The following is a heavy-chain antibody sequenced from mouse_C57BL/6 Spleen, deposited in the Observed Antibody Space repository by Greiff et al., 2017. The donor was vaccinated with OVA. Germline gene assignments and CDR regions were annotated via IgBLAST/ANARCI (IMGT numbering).Heavy chain of an antibody. CDR3: AREGWLLRGDYYAMDY. V-gene: IGHV3-6*01. D-gene: IGHD2-3*01. CDR2: ISYDGSN. J-gene: IGHJ4*01. CDR1: GYSITSGYY. Sequence: ESGPGLVKPSQSLSLTCSVTGYSITSGYYWNWIRQFPGNKLEWMGYISYDGSNNYNPSLKNRISITRDTSKNQFFLKLNSVTTEDTATYYCAREGWLLRGDYYAMDYWGQGTSVTVSS.